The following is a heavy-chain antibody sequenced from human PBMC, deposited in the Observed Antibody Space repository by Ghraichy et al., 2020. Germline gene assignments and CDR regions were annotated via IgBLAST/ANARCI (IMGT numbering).Heavy chain of an antibody. Sequence: GGSLRPSCTASGFTFRNYAMSWVRQAPGKGPEWVSSIHGGSAGKYYTDSVKGRFIVSRDDSKNTLYLEMSSLRVDDTAIYSCAKDSVSNNGVFDAFDIWGRGTMVTVSS. CDR1: GFTFRNYA. CDR2: IHGGSAGK. V-gene: IGHV3-23*01. D-gene: IGHD3-10*01. J-gene: IGHJ3*02. CDR3: AKDSVSNNGVFDAFDI.